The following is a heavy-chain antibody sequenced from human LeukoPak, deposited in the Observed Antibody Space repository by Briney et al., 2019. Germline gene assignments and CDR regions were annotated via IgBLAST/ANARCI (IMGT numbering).Heavy chain of an antibody. D-gene: IGHD1-26*01. CDR1: GGSFSGYY. CDR3: ARGSGIVGPGRRAFDY. Sequence: NPSDTLFLTCAVYGGSFSGYYWSWIRQPPGKGLEWIGEINHSGSTNYNPSLKSRVTISVDTSKNQFSLKLSSVTAADTAVYYCARGSGIVGPGRRAFDYWGQGTLVTVSS. V-gene: IGHV4-34*01. CDR2: INHSGST. J-gene: IGHJ4*02.